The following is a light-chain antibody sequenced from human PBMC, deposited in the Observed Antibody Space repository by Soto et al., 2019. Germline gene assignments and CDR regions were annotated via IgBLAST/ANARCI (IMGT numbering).Light chain of an antibody. CDR1: QNVPSNY. V-gene: IGKV3-20*01. J-gene: IGKJ2*01. CDR2: GAS. Sequence: EIVLTQSPGTLSLSAGERATLSCRASQNVPSNYLAWYQQKPGQSPRLLIYGASTRATDIPDRFSGSGSGTDFTLTISSLEPEDFAVYYCQQYVISPPYTFGQGTKLEI. CDR3: QQYVISPPYT.